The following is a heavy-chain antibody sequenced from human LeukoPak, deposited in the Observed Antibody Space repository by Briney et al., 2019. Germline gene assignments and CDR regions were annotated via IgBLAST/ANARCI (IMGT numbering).Heavy chain of an antibody. CDR3: ARGGMSTSMGAF. V-gene: IGHV1-18*01. J-gene: IGHJ4*02. Sequence: ASVKVSCKASGFTFTSYGFTWVRQAPGQGLEWMGWISAYNGNTNYAQRLQGRVTMTTDSSTSTAYMELRSLRSDDTAVHYCARGGMSTSMGAFWGQGTLVTVSS. CDR1: GFTFTSYG. CDR2: ISAYNGNT. D-gene: IGHD1-26*01.